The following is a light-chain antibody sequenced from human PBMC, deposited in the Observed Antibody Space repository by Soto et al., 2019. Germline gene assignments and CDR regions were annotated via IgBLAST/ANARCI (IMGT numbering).Light chain of an antibody. CDR2: EVN. Sequence: QSALTQPPSASGSPGQSVTISCTGTSSDIGAYNYVSWYQQHPGKAPKVIISEVNRRPSGVPDRFSGSKSGNTASLTVSGLQAEDEADYYCCSFAGNNNNLFGGGTKVTVL. CDR1: SSDIGAYNY. CDR3: CSFAGNNNNL. J-gene: IGLJ2*01. V-gene: IGLV2-8*01.